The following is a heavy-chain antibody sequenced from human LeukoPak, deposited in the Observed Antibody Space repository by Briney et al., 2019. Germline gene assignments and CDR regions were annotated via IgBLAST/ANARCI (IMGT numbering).Heavy chain of an antibody. J-gene: IGHJ4*02. CDR3: ARHTGYSSGWYPYYFDY. D-gene: IGHD6-19*01. V-gene: IGHV4-61*02. Sequence: PSETLSLTCTVSGGSISSGGYYWSWIRQPAGKGLEWIGRIYTSGSTNYNPSLKSRVTISVDTSKNQFSLKLSSVTAADTAVYYCARHTGYSSGWYPYYFDYWGQGTLVTVSS. CDR2: IYTSGST. CDR1: GGSISSGGYY.